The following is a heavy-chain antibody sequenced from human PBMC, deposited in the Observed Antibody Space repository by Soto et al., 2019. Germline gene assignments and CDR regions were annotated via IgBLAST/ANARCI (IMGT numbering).Heavy chain of an antibody. Sequence: EVHLVESGGGLVQPGGSLRLSCAASGFNFNNYWMHWVRQAPGKGLVWVSRISNDGTSPTYADSVKGRFTISRDNAKNTLYLQMNSLRAEDTAIYYCANGGRFHMDVWGIGTTVTVSS. V-gene: IGHV3-74*01. D-gene: IGHD2-15*01. CDR3: ANGGRFHMDV. J-gene: IGHJ6*03. CDR2: ISNDGTSP. CDR1: GFNFNNYW.